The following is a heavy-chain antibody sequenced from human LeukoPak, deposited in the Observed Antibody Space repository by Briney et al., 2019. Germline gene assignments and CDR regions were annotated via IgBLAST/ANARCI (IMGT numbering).Heavy chain of an antibody. CDR1: GFTFSSYG. CDR2: SAGSGGGGGT. Sequence: GGSLRLSCVASGFTFSSYGMNWVRQAPGEVLEWVSSSAGSGGGGGTYYADSVKGRFTISRDSSKNTLFLHMDSLRVEDTAVYYCAKGTTGHCSGATCYPFDMWGQGTVVTVSS. CDR3: AKGTTGHCSGATCYPFDM. D-gene: IGHD2-15*01. J-gene: IGHJ3*02. V-gene: IGHV3-23*01.